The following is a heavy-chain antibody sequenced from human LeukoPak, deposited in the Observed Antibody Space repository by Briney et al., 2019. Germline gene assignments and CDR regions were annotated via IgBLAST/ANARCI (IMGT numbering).Heavy chain of an antibody. D-gene: IGHD3-3*01. CDR2: INHSGST. CDR1: GGSFSGYY. CDR3: ARGLSGHYY. Sequence: SETLSPTCAVYGGSFSGYYWSWIRQPPGKGLEWVGEINHSGSTNYNPSLKSRVTISVDTSKNQFSLKLSSVTAADTAVYYCARGLSGHYYWGQGTLVTVSS. J-gene: IGHJ4*02. V-gene: IGHV4-34*01.